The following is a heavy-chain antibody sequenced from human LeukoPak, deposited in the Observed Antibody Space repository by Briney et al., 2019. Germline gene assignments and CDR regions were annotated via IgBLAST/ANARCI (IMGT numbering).Heavy chain of an antibody. CDR1: GFTFSSCA. CDR2: ISTNGGRT. D-gene: IGHD2-21*01. Sequence: PGGSLRLSCSASGFTFSSCAMHWVRQAPGKGLQYVSGISTNGGRTYYAESVKGRFTISRDNSKNTLYLQMSSLRAEDTAVYFCPLPTLGYWGQGALVTVSS. J-gene: IGHJ4*02. V-gene: IGHV3-64D*08. CDR3: PLPTLGY.